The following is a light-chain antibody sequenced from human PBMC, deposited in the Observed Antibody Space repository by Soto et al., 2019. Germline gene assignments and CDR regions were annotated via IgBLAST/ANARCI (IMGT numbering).Light chain of an antibody. CDR2: AAC. J-gene: IGKJ2*01. Sequence: AIRMTQSPSSFSASTGDRVTITCRASQGISSFLAWYQQKPGKAPKLLIYAACTLQSGVPSRFSGSGSGTDFTLTISCLQSEDFATYYCQQYYSYPPYTFGQGTKLEIK. V-gene: IGKV1-8*01. CDR1: QGISSF. CDR3: QQYYSYPPYT.